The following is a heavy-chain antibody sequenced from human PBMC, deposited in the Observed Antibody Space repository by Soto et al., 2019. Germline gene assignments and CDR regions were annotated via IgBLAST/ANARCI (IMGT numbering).Heavy chain of an antibody. J-gene: IGHJ3*02. V-gene: IGHV1-69*12. CDR2: IIPIFATA. D-gene: IGHD2-21*01. CDR3: ARDQGDTILNAFDI. CDR1: GGTFSSYA. Sequence: QVQLVQSGAEVKEPGSSVKVSCKASGGTFSSYAISWVRQAPGQGLEWMGGIIPIFATANYAQKFQGRVTITADESTSTAYMELNSLRSEDTAVYYCARDQGDTILNAFDIWGQGTMVTVSS.